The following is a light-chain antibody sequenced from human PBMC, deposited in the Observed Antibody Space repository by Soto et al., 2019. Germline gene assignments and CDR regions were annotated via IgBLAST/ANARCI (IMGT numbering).Light chain of an antibody. CDR1: SSNIAGNT. CDR2: IND. CDR3: ATWDDDLNAAV. J-gene: IGLJ7*01. V-gene: IGLV1-44*01. Sequence: QSVLTQPPSLSGTPGQRVTISCSGSSSNIAGNTVHWYQNLPGTAPKLLIYINDQRPSGVPGRFSASTSGTSASLAISGLHSDEEADYYCATWDDDLNAAVFGGGTQLTVL.